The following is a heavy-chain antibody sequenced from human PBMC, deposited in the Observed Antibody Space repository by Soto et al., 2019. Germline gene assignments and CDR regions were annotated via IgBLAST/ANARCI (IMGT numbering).Heavy chain of an antibody. CDR1: GFTFSNAW. CDR2: IKSKTDGGTT. D-gene: IGHD3-3*01. J-gene: IGHJ3*02. CDR3: TTAYSSVTIFGVVNKDAFDI. Sequence: PGGSLRLSCAASGFTFSNAWMSWVRQAPGKGLEWVGRIKSKTDGGTTDYAAPVKGRFTISRDDSKNTLYLQMNSLKTEDTAVYYCTTAYSSVTIFGVVNKDAFDIWGQGTMVTVSS. V-gene: IGHV3-15*01.